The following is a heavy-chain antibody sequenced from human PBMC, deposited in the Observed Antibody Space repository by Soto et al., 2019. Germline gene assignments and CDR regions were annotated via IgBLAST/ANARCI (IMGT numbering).Heavy chain of an antibody. J-gene: IGHJ5*02. V-gene: IGHV4-59*01. CDR3: ARGYYDSSGYSNVFDP. D-gene: IGHD3-22*01. CDR2: IHYSGST. CDR1: Y. Sequence: YWSCPPQLPGKGLEWIGYIHYSGSTKYNPSLKSRVTISVDTSKNQLSLKVSSVTAADTAVYYCARGYYDSSGYSNVFDPWGQGTLVTVS.